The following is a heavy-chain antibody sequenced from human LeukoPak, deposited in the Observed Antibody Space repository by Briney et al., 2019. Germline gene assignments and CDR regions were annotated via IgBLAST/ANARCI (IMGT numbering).Heavy chain of an antibody. D-gene: IGHD1-26*01. V-gene: IGHV4-30-2*01. CDR3: ARDGSIRGYYYGMDV. CDR1: GGSISSGGYS. Sequence: SETLSLTCAVSGGSISSGGYSWSWIRQPPGKGLEWIGYIYHSGSTYYNPSLKSRVTISVDRSKNQFTLKLSSVTAADTAVYYCARDGSIRGYYYGMDVWGQGTTVTVSS. J-gene: IGHJ6*02. CDR2: IYHSGST.